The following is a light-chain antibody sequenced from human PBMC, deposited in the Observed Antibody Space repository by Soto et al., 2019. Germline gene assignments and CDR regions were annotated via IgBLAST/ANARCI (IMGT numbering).Light chain of an antibody. J-gene: IGKJ2*01. CDR3: QQYNNWPPGMYT. V-gene: IGKV3-15*01. CDR2: GAS. CDR1: QSVSSN. Sequence: EIVMTQSPATLSVSPGERATLSCRASQSVSSNLAWYPQKPGQAPRLLIYGASTMATGIPARFSGSGSGTEFTLTISSLQSEDCAVYYCQQYNNWPPGMYTFGQGTKLEIK.